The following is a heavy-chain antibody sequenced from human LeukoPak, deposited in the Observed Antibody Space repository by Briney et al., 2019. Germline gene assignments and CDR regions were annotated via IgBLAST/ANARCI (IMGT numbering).Heavy chain of an antibody. Sequence: PGGSLRLSCAASGFTFSSYWMHWVRQAPGKGLVWVSRIDTDGSDTSYADSVKGRFTISRDNAKNTLYLQLNSLRGEDTAVYYCARDRYPSAREFDYWGQGTLVAVS. CDR1: GFTFSSYW. V-gene: IGHV3-74*01. J-gene: IGHJ4*02. D-gene: IGHD1-1*01. CDR3: ARDRYPSAREFDY. CDR2: IDTDGSDT.